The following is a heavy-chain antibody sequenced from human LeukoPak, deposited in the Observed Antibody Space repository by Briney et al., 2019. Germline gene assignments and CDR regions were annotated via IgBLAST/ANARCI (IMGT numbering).Heavy chain of an antibody. CDR3: ARTAVAGIYYFDY. CDR1: GYTFTGYY. D-gene: IGHD6-19*01. J-gene: IGHJ4*02. Sequence: ASVKVSFKASGYTFTGYYMHWVRQAPGQGLEWMGWINPNSGGTHYAQKFQGRVTMTRDTSISTAYMELSRLRSDDTAVYYCARTAVAGIYYFDYWGQGTLVTVSS. CDR2: INPNSGGT. V-gene: IGHV1-2*02.